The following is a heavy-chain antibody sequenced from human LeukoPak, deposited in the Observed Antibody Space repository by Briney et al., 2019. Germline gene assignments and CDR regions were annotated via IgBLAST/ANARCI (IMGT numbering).Heavy chain of an antibody. J-gene: IGHJ4*02. CDR2: IIPIFGTA. Sequence: SVKVSCKASGYTFIRYGISWVRQAPGQGLEWMGGIIPIFGTANYAQKFQGRVTITADESTSTAYMELSSLRSEDTAVYYCARVEVHCSGGSCYHPFDYWGQGTLVTVSS. D-gene: IGHD2-15*01. CDR3: ARVEVHCSGGSCYHPFDY. V-gene: IGHV1-69*13. CDR1: GYTFIRYG.